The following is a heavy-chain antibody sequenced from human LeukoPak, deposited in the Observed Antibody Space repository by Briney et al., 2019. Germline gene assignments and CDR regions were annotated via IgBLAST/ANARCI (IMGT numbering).Heavy chain of an antibody. CDR3: AKRGSDFRALEY. D-gene: IGHD3-3*01. V-gene: IGHV3-23*01. CDR1: RFAFSNYV. Sequence: GGSLRLSWAASRFAFSNYVMNWVRQPPGKGLEWVSSITGSGGATYYADSMKGRSTISRDNSKNTLYLQMTSLKAEDTAVYYCAKRGSDFRALEYWGQGTLVTVSS. J-gene: IGHJ4*02. CDR2: ITGSGGAT.